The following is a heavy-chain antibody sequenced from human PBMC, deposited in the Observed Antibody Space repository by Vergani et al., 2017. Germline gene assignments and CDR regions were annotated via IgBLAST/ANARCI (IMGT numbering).Heavy chain of an antibody. CDR1: GYTLTELS. CDR3: ATNGYCSSTSCYTAGYGY. J-gene: IGHJ4*02. CDR2: FDPEDGET. V-gene: IGHV1-24*01. Sequence: QVQLVQSGAEVKKPGASVKVSCKVSGYTLTELSMHWVRQAPGKGLEWMGGFDPEDGETIYAQKFQGRVTMTEDTSTDTAYMGLSSLRSQDTAVYYCATNGYCSSTSCYTAGYGYWGQGTLVTVSS. D-gene: IGHD2-2*02.